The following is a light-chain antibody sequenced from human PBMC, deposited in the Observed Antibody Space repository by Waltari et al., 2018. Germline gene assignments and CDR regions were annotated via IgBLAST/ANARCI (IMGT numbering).Light chain of an antibody. CDR2: AAS. CDR3: QHYGSSPFT. Sequence: EIVLTQSPGTLSLSPGERATLSCRASQSVSSSYLAWYQQKPGQAPRLLIYAASSRATGIPDRFSGSGSGTDFTLTISRLEPEDCAVYYCQHYGSSPFTFGGGTKVEIK. J-gene: IGKJ4*01. CDR1: QSVSSSY. V-gene: IGKV3-20*01.